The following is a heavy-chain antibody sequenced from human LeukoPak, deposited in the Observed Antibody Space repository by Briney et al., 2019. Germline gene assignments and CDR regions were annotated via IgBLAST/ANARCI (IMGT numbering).Heavy chain of an antibody. Sequence: SETLSLTCTVSGGSISSYYWSWIRQPAGKGLEWIGRIYTSGSTNYNPSLKSRVTMSIDTSKNQFSLKLSSVTAADTDVYYCARGLNYGGSGYYFDSWGPGTLDTVSS. V-gene: IGHV4-4*07. J-gene: IGHJ4*02. D-gene: IGHD3-22*01. CDR1: GGSISSYY. CDR3: ARGLNYGGSGYYFDS. CDR2: IYTSGST.